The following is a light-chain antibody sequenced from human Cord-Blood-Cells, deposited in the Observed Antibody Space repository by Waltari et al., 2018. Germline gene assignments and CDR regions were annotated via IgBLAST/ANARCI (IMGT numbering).Light chain of an antibody. J-gene: IGLJ1*01. CDR1: SSYVGGYTH. CDR3: SSYAGSNNYV. CDR2: EVS. V-gene: IGLV2-8*01. Sequence: QSALTQPPSASGSPGQSVTISCTATSSYVGGYTHVSWYQTHPGKAPKLMIYEVSKRPSGVPDRFSGSKSGNTASLTVSGLQAEDEADYYCSSYAGSNNYVFGTGTKVTVL.